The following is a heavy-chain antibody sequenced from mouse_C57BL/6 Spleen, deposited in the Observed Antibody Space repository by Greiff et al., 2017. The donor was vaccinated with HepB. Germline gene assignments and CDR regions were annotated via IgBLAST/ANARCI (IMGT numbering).Heavy chain of an antibody. V-gene: IGHV1-15*01. CDR1: GYTFTDYE. D-gene: IGHD2-4*01. J-gene: IGHJ4*01. CDR3: TRRAPIYYDH. Sequence: VQLHQSGAELVRPGASVTLSCKASGYTFTDYEMHWVKQTPVHGLEWIGAIDPETGGTAYNQKFKGKAILTADKSSSTAYMELRSLTSEDSAVYYCTRRAPIYYDHWGQGTSVTVSS. CDR2: IDPETGGT.